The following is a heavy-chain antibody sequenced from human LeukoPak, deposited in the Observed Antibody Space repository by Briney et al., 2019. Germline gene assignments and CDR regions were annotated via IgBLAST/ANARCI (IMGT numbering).Heavy chain of an antibody. CDR3: ARCPKRYYYYYMDA. V-gene: IGHV4-59*01. CDR2: IYYSGST. CDR1: GGSISSYY. Sequence: PSETLSLTCTVSGGSISSYYWSWIRQPPGKGLEWIGYIYYSGSTNYNPSLKSRVAISVDTSKNQFSLKLSSVTAADTAVYYCARCPKRYYYYYMDAWGKGTTVTISS. J-gene: IGHJ6*03.